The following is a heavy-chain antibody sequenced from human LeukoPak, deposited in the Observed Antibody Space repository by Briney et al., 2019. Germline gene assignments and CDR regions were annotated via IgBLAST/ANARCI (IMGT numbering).Heavy chain of an antibody. CDR1: GGSISSGGYS. Sequence: SETLSLTCAVSGGSISSGGYSWSWIRQPPGKGLEWIVYIYHSGSTYYSPSLKSRVTISVDRPKNQFSLKLSSVTAADTAVYYCARKPTRGYCSGGSCYPRWYFDLWGRGTLVTVSS. J-gene: IGHJ2*01. D-gene: IGHD2-15*01. V-gene: IGHV4-30-2*01. CDR2: IYHSGST. CDR3: ARKPTRGYCSGGSCYPRWYFDL.